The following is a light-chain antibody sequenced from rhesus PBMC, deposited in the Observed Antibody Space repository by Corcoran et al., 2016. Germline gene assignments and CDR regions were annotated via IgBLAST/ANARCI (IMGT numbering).Light chain of an antibody. CDR2: AAA. CDR1: ENVNNN. J-gene: IGKJ4*01. Sequence: DIQMTQSPSSLSASVGDRVTITCRASENVNNNLHWYQQKPVKAPKLLIYAAAILQSGVPSRFSGNGSRTDYTVTISSLQAEDVATYYCQHSYGTPLTFGGGTKVEIK. CDR3: QHSYGTPLT. V-gene: IGKV1-74*01.